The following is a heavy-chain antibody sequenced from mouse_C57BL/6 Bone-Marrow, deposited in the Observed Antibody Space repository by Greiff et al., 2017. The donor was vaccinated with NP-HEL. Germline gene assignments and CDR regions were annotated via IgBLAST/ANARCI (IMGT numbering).Heavy chain of an antibody. CDR3: ARSETYYYGRRDYFDY. V-gene: IGHV1-4*01. CDR2: INPSSGYT. Sequence: QVQLQQSGAELARPGASVKMSCKASGYTFTSYTMHWVKQRPGQGLEWIGYINPSSGYTKYNQKFKDKATLTADKSSSTAYMQLSSLTSEDSAVYDYARSETYYYGRRDYFDYWGQGTTLTVSS. J-gene: IGHJ2*01. D-gene: IGHD1-1*01. CDR1: GYTFTSYT.